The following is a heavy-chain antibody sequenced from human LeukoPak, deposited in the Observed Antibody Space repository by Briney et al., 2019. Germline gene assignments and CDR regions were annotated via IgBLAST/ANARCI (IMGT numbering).Heavy chain of an antibody. Sequence: SETLSLTCTVSGGSISNYYWSWIRQPPGKGLEWIGYIYYSGSTNYNPSLRSRVTISVDTSKNQFSLKLSSVTAADTAVYYCARDRYGRLNYYYYYYMDVWGKGTTVTVSS. D-gene: IGHD3-9*01. CDR1: GGSISNYY. J-gene: IGHJ6*03. CDR2: IYYSGST. CDR3: ARDRYGRLNYYYYYYMDV. V-gene: IGHV4-59*01.